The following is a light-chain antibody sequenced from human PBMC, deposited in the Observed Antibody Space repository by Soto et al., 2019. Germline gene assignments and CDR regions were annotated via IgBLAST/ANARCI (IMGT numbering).Light chain of an antibody. CDR1: QSLLFSNGYNY. V-gene: IGKV2-28*01. Sequence: DIVMTQSPLSLPVTPGEPASISCRSSQSLLFSNGYNYLDWYLQKPGQSPQLLIYLGSDRASGVPDRFSGSGSGTAFALKISRVEAEDVGVYYCMQSLQTPWTFGQGTKVEIK. CDR2: LGS. J-gene: IGKJ1*01. CDR3: MQSLQTPWT.